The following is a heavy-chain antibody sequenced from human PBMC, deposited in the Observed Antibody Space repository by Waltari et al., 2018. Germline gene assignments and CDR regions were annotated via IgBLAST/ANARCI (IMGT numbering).Heavy chain of an antibody. CDR2: ISWNSGSI. Sequence: EVQLVESGGGLVQPGRSLRLSCAASGFTFDDYAMHWVRQAPGKGLEWVSGISWNSGSIGYEDSVKGRFTISRDNAKNSLYLQMNSLRAEDTALYYCASLPYSSSYFDYWGQGTLVTVSS. V-gene: IGHV3-9*01. CDR3: ASLPYSSSYFDY. J-gene: IGHJ4*02. CDR1: GFTFDDYA. D-gene: IGHD6-6*01.